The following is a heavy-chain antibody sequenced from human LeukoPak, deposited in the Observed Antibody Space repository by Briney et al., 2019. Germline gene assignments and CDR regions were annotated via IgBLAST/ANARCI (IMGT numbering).Heavy chain of an antibody. J-gene: IGHJ5*02. CDR1: GFTFSSYE. CDR3: ARVPLMVYDNWFDP. V-gene: IGHV3-48*03. CDR2: ISSSGSTI. D-gene: IGHD2-8*01. Sequence: PGGSLRLSCAASGFTFSSYEMNWVRQAPGKGLEWVSYISSSGSTIYYADSVKGRFTISRDNAKNSLYLQMNSLRAEDTALYYCARVPLMVYDNWFDPWGQGTLVTVSS.